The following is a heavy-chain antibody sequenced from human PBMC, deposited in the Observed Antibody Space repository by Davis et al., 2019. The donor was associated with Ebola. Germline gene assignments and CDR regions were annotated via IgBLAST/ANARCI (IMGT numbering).Heavy chain of an antibody. J-gene: IGHJ4*02. V-gene: IGHV1-2*06. D-gene: IGHD3-10*01. CDR3: AREGPFGESNFGY. CDR2: INPNSGGT. Sequence: AASVKVSCKASGYTFTGYYMHWVRQAPGQGLEWMGRINPNSGGTNYAQKFQGRVTMTRDTSISTAYMELSSLRFEDTAVYYCAREGPFGESNFGYWGQGTLVTVSS. CDR1: GYTFTGYY.